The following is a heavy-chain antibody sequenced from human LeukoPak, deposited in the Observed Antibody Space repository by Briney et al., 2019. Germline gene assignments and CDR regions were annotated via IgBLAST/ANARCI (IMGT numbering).Heavy chain of an antibody. Sequence: PGGSLGLSCAASGFTFSSYAMSWVRQAPGKGLEWVSAISGSGGSTYYADSVKGRFTISRDNSKNTLYLQMNSLRAEDTAVYYCAKKLRGSYYFDYWGQGTLVTVSS. CDR1: GFTFSSYA. CDR2: ISGSGGST. D-gene: IGHD1-26*01. CDR3: AKKLRGSYYFDY. J-gene: IGHJ4*02. V-gene: IGHV3-23*01.